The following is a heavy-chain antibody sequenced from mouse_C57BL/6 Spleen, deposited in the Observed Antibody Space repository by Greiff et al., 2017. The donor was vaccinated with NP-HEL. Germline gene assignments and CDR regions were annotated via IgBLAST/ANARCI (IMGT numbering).Heavy chain of an antibody. CDR2: ISDGGSYT. J-gene: IGHJ4*01. Sequence: EVQLVESGGGLVKPGGSLKLSCAASGFTFSSYAMSWVRQTPEKRLEWVATISDGGSYTYYPDNVKGRFTISRDNAKNNLYLQMSHLKSEDTAMYYCARDRAYYYGSSPHYAMDYWGQGTSVTVSS. D-gene: IGHD1-1*01. CDR1: GFTFSSYA. V-gene: IGHV5-4*01. CDR3: ARDRAYYYGSSPHYAMDY.